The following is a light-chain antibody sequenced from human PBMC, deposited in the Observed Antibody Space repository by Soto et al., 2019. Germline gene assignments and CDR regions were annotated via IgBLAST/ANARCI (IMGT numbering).Light chain of an antibody. J-gene: IGLJ1*01. CDR2: EVR. V-gene: IGLV2-14*01. Sequence: QSALTQPASVSGSPGQSITISFTGTSSDVGGYNYVSWYRQHPGKAPKLMIYEVRNRPSGVSNRFSGSKSGNTASLTISGLQAEDEADYYCSSYTRSSTLIVGIGTKVTVL. CDR3: SSYTRSSTLI. CDR1: SSDVGGYNY.